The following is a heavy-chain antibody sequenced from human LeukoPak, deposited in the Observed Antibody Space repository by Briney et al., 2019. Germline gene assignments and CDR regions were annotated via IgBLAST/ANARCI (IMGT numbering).Heavy chain of an antibody. CDR3: ARRYYGSATYRLPYDY. CDR2: AYYRSQWYN. V-gene: IGHV6-1*01. CDR1: GDSVSSNSGA. D-gene: IGHD3-22*01. J-gene: IGHJ4*02. Sequence: SQTLSLTCAIFGDSVSSNSGAWNWIRQSPSRGLEWLGRAYYRSQWYNDYAFSVKGRIAINADTSKNHFSLQLNSVTPEDTAVYYCARRYYGSATYRLPYDYWGQGTLVTVSS.